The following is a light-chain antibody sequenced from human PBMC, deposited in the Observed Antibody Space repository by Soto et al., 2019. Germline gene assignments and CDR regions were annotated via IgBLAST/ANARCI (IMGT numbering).Light chain of an antibody. CDR3: QQYLNWPIT. CDR2: AAS. CDR1: QRISAN. V-gene: IGKV3-15*01. J-gene: IGKJ5*01. Sequence: DIVMTQSPGTLSVSPGERATLSCRASQRISANLAWYQQKPGQAPRLLIYAASTRATGIPARFSGSGSATEFTLTVSSLQSEDSAVYYCQQYLNWPITVGQGTRLEIK.